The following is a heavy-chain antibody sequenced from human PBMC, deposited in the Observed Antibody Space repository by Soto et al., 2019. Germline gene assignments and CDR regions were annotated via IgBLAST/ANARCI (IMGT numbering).Heavy chain of an antibody. CDR3: ARGSQGWELNYYYYYGMDV. Sequence: SVKVSCKASGGTFSSYAISWVRQAPGQGLEWMGGIIPIFGTANYAQKFQGRVTITTDESTSTAYMELSSLRSEDTAVYYCARGSQGWELNYYYYYGMDVWGQGTTVTVSS. CDR2: IIPIFGTA. J-gene: IGHJ6*02. V-gene: IGHV1-69*05. CDR1: GGTFSSYA. D-gene: IGHD1-26*01.